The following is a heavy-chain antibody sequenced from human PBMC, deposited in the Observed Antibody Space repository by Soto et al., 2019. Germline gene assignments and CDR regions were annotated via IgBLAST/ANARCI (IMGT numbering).Heavy chain of an antibody. CDR2: ISSSSENI. J-gene: IGHJ4*01. CDR3: ARLPKGSVVTG. CDR1: GFSFRDPS. V-gene: IGHV3-48*02. D-gene: IGHD2-21*02. Sequence: GGALRLSGVFSGFSFRDPSMSWVRQPPGKGLQWISYISSSSENIYYADSVKGRFTVSRDNAKNTLFLQMNSLRDDDSAIYYCARLPKGSVVTGWGQGSLVTVSS.